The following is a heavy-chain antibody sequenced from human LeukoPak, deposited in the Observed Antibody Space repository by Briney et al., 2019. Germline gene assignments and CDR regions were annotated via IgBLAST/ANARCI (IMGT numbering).Heavy chain of an antibody. V-gene: IGHV4-59*01. CDR1: GGSISNYY. CDR3: AREEAATSSLDY. J-gene: IGHJ4*02. CDR2: IYYTGST. D-gene: IGHD2-15*01. Sequence: PSETLSLTCTVSGGSISNYYWSWIRQPPGKGLEWIGYIYYTGSTTHNLSLNSRVTTSVDTSKNQFSLRLSSVTAADTAVYYCAREEAATSSLDYWGQGILVTVSS.